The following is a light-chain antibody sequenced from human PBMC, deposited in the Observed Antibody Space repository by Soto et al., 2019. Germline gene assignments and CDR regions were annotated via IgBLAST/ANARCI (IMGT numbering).Light chain of an antibody. CDR3: QQYYTTPIT. Sequence: DIVMTQSPDSLALSLGERATITCKSSQTILKTYNNKICLAWYQQKPGQPPKLLIYWASTRDFGVPDRFSGSGSGTEFTLTISSLQAEDVAVYYCQQYYTTPITFGGGTKVDIK. CDR1: QTILKTYNNKIC. V-gene: IGKV4-1*01. J-gene: IGKJ4*01. CDR2: WAS.